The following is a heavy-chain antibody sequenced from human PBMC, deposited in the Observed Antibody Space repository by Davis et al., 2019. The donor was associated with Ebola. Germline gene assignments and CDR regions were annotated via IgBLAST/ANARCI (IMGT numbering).Heavy chain of an antibody. CDR3: ARDSGMYVSFDY. CDR2: TSGSGGST. CDR1: GFTFSSHA. J-gene: IGHJ4*02. Sequence: GESLKISCAASGFTFSSHAMNWVRQAPGKGLEWVSGTSGSGGSTFYADSVKGRFTISRDNSKNTLFLQMSSLRAEDTAVYYCARDSGMYVSFDYWGRGTLVTVPS. V-gene: IGHV3-23*01. D-gene: IGHD1-26*01.